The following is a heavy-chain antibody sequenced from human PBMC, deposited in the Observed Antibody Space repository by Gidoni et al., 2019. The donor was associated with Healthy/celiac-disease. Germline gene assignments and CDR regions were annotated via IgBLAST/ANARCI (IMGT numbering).Heavy chain of an antibody. CDR2: ITWNSGSI. V-gene: IGHV3-9*01. J-gene: IGHJ3*02. CDR1: GFTFDDYA. Sequence: EVQLVESGGGLVQPGRSMRLSCAASGFTFDDYAMHWVRLYPGRGLEWVAGITWNSGSIGYADSVKGRFTIARDNAKNSLYLQMNSLRAEDTALYYCAKRKGTTSILWGGGAFDIWGQGTMVTVSS. D-gene: IGHD2-21*01. CDR3: AKRKGTTSILWGGGAFDI.